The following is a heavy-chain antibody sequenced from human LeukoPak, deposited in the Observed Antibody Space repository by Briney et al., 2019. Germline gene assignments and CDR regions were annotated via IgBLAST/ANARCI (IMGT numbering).Heavy chain of an antibody. Sequence: SQTLSLTCAISGDSVSSNSAAWNWIRQSPSRGLEWLGRTYYRSKWYNDYAVSAKSRITINPDTSKNQFSLQLNSVTPEDTAVYYCARGTKILAVVVPAGYYYYYMDVWGKGTTVTISS. CDR3: ARGTKILAVVVPAGYYYYYMDV. D-gene: IGHD2-2*01. CDR2: TYYRSKWYN. J-gene: IGHJ6*03. V-gene: IGHV6-1*01. CDR1: GDSVSSNSAA.